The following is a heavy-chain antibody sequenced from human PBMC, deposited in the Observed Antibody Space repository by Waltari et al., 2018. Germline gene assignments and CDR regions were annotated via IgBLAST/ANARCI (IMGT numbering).Heavy chain of an antibody. CDR3: ARDAYGAGADY. V-gene: IGHV3-21*01. CDR2: IRGSSSYI. J-gene: IGHJ4*02. Sequence: EVQLVESGGGLVKPGGSLRLSCAASGFTFSSYSMNWVRQAPGKGLDGVSSIRGSSSYICDADSVKGGVTISRDNANDSLYLQMNSRRAEDTAVYYCARDAYGAGADYWGQGTLVTVSS. CDR1: GFTFSSYS. D-gene: IGHD3-10*01.